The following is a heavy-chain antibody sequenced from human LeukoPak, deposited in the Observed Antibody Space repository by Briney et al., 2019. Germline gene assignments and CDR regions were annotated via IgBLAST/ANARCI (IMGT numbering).Heavy chain of an antibody. CDR2: IIPILGIA. CDR1: GGTFSSYA. D-gene: IGHD4-17*01. V-gene: IGHV1-69*04. Sequence: GASVKVSCKASGGTFSSYAISWVRQAPGQGLEWMGRIIPILGIANYAQKFQGRVTITADKSTSTAYMELSSLRSEDTAVYYCAREFESHYGDYGLWGQGTLVTVSS. J-gene: IGHJ4*02. CDR3: AREFESHYGDYGL.